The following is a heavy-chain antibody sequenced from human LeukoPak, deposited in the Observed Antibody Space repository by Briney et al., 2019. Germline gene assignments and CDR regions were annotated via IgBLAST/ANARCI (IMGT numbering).Heavy chain of an antibody. CDR3: ATDHSMANTAWWFDP. D-gene: IGHD5-24*01. CDR1: GYTFTGYY. V-gene: IGHV1-46*03. Sequence: GASVKVSCRTSGYTFTGYYMHWVRQAPGQGLEWMGVINPSGTGTSYAQKFQDRITMSRDTSTSTVYMELSSLRSEDTAFYYCATDHSMANTAWWFDPWGQGTLVTVSS. CDR2: INPSGTGT. J-gene: IGHJ5*02.